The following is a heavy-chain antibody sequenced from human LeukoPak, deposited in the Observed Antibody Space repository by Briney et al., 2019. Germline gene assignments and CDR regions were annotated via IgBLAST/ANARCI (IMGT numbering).Heavy chain of an antibody. J-gene: IGHJ3*02. CDR3: ARDGYYESSGYYYTDAFDI. Sequence: PGGSLRLSCAASGFTFSSYSMNWVRQAPGKGLEWVSSISSSSSYKYYADSVKGRFTISRDNAKNSLYLQMNSLRAEDTAVYYCARDGYYESSGYYYTDAFDIWGQGTMVTVSS. CDR2: ISSSSSYK. CDR1: GFTFSSYS. V-gene: IGHV3-21*01. D-gene: IGHD3-22*01.